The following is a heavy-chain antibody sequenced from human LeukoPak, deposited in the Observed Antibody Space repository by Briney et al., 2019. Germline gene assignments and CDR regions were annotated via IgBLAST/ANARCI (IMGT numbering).Heavy chain of an antibody. V-gene: IGHV4-59*12. J-gene: IGHJ4*02. D-gene: IGHD3-22*01. CDR2: VDHTGST. Sequence: SETLSLTCSVSDDSITMYYWTWIRQPPGKGLEWIGYVDHTGSTNFNPSLNGRVSMSVDTSKDQFSLKLSSVTAADTAVYYCARDRYYYDSSGYYLFDYWGQGTLVTVSS. CDR3: ARDRYYYDSSGYYLFDY. CDR1: DDSITMYY.